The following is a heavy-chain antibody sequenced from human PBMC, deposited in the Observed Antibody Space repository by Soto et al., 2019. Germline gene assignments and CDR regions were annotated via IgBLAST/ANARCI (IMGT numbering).Heavy chain of an antibody. CDR3: ARIAENGDTSLYYYSGMDV. D-gene: IGHD1-1*01. V-gene: IGHV2-26*01. CDR2: IFSNDEK. Sequence: SGPTLVNPTETLTLTCTVSGFSLSKARMGVSWIRQPPGKALEWLAHIFSNDEKLYSTSLKSRLTISKDTSKSQVFLTMTTMDPVDTATYYCARIAENGDTSLYYYSGMDVWGQGTTVTVSS. J-gene: IGHJ6*02. CDR1: GFSLSKARMG.